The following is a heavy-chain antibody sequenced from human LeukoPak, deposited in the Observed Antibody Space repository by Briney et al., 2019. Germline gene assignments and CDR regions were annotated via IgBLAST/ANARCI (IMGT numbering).Heavy chain of an antibody. CDR3: ARGFGGIIVITDAFDI. J-gene: IGHJ3*02. D-gene: IGHD3-16*02. V-gene: IGHV1-2*02. Sequence: ASVNVSRKASVYTLTGYYVHGVRPAPAQGREWMGWSNPNRGGTKYAQKFQGRVTMTRDTSISTAYMELSRLRYDDTAVYYCARGFGGIIVITDAFDIWGQGTMVTVSS. CDR2: SNPNRGGT. CDR1: VYTLTGYY.